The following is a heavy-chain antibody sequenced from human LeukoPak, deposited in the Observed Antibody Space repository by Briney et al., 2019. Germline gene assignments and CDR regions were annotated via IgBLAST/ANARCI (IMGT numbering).Heavy chain of an antibody. CDR2: RIPILGIT. CDR1: GGTFSSYA. D-gene: IGHD2-2*01. CDR3: ARDNDYQLLASWFDP. J-gene: IGHJ5*02. Sequence: ASVTVSCKASGGTFSSYAISWVSGARAEGLEWVGRRIPILGITTYAQKFQGRVTISADKSTTTAYMELSSPRSEDTAVYFCARDNDYQLLASWFDPWGQGTLVTVSS. V-gene: IGHV1-69*04.